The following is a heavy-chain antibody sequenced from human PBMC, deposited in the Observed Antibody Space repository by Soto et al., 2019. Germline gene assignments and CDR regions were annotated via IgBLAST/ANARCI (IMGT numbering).Heavy chain of an antibody. CDR2: TWYDGNNK. D-gene: IGHD2-8*02. J-gene: IGHJ4*02. V-gene: IGHV3-33*01. CDR3: AREVSGGFHFDY. CDR1: GFTFSTYG. Sequence: LRLSCAASGFTFSTYGMHWVRQAPGKGLEWVAVTWYDGNNKYYADSVKGRFTISRDNSKNTLYLQMNSLRAEDTAVYYCAREVSGGFHFDYWGQGTLVTVSS.